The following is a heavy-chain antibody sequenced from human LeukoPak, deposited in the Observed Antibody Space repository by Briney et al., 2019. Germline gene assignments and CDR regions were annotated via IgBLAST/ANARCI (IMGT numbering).Heavy chain of an antibody. D-gene: IGHD3-22*01. V-gene: IGHV3-21*06. CDR1: GFTFSSYE. J-gene: IGHJ4*02. CDR3: ARLIYDSGGYPFDY. CDR2: ISSTGTYT. Sequence: GGSLRLSCAASGFTFSSYEMNWVRQAPGKGLEWVSSISSTGTYTYYADSVKGRFTISRDNAKNSLYLQMNSLRAEDTAVYYCARLIYDSGGYPFDYWGQGTRVTVSS.